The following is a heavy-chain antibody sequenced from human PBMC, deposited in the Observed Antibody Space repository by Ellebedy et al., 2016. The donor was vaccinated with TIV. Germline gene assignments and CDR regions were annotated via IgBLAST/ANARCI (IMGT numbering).Heavy chain of an antibody. V-gene: IGHV1-3*01. CDR2: INAGNGNT. CDR3: ARGPGYGGNSGFDY. Sequence: ASVKVSXXASGYTFTTYAMHWVRQAPGQRLEWMGWINAGNGNTKYSQKFQGRVTMTRNTSISTAYMELSSLRSEDTAVYYCARGPGYGGNSGFDYWGQGTLVTVSS. J-gene: IGHJ4*02. CDR1: GYTFTTYA. D-gene: IGHD4-23*01.